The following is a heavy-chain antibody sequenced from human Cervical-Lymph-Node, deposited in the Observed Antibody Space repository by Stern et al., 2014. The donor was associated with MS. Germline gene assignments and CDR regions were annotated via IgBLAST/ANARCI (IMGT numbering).Heavy chain of an antibody. J-gene: IGHJ4*02. CDR1: GYTFTNYY. Sequence: VQLVESGPEVKKPGASVMVSCKTSGYTFTNYYIHWVRHAPGQGLEWMGIINPNGSVTASAQKFQGRLTMTRDTSTTTVYMRLITLTSEDTAMYYCTRAVGGVGREWGQGTLVFVSS. D-gene: IGHD3-16*01. CDR2: INPNGSVT. V-gene: IGHV1-46*01. CDR3: TRAVGGVGRE.